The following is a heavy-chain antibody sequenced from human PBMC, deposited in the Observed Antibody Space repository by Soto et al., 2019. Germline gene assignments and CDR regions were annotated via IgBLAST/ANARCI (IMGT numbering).Heavy chain of an antibody. V-gene: IGHV1-69*01. CDR1: GGTFSSYA. CDR3: ASFSDTAMVSDYYYGMDV. Sequence: VQLVQSGAEVKKPGSSVKVSCKASGGTFSSYAISWVRQAPGQGLEWMGGIIPIFGTANYAQKFQGRVTITADESTSTAYMELSSLRSEDTAVYYCASFSDTAMVSDYYYGMDVWGQGTTVTVSS. J-gene: IGHJ6*02. CDR2: IIPIFGTA. D-gene: IGHD5-18*01.